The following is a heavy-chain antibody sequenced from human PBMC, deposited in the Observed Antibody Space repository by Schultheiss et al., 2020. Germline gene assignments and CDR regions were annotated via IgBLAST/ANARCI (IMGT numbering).Heavy chain of an antibody. CDR2: ISAYNGNT. CDR1: GYTFTSYG. Sequence: ASVKVSCKASGYTFTSYGISWVRQAPGQGLEWMGWISAYNGNTNYAQKLQGRVTMTTDTSTSTAYMELRSLRSDDTAVYYCARITQLEGAKYNWFDPWGQGTLVNVFS. V-gene: IGHV1-18*01. D-gene: IGHD6-13*01. CDR3: ARITQLEGAKYNWFDP. J-gene: IGHJ5*02.